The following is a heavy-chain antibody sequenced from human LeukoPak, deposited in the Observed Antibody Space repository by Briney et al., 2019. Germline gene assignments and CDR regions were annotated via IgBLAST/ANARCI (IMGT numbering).Heavy chain of an antibody. Sequence: GGSLRLSCAASGFTFSDYYMSWIRQAPGKGLEWVSYISSSGSTIYYADSVKGRFTISRDNAKNSLYLQMNSLRAEDTAVYHCARDYYYDSSGYDYWGQGTLVTVSS. CDR2: ISSSGSTI. CDR3: ARDYYYDSSGYDY. D-gene: IGHD3-22*01. V-gene: IGHV3-11*01. CDR1: GFTFSDYY. J-gene: IGHJ4*02.